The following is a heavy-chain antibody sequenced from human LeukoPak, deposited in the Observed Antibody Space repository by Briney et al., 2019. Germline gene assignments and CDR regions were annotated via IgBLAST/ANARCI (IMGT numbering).Heavy chain of an antibody. V-gene: IGHV3-74*01. CDR2: INGDGSST. CDR3: AKNEGTKYGCFDQ. D-gene: IGHD1-14*01. Sequence: PGGSLRLSCAASGFTFSSSWMHWVRQAPGKGLVWLSRINGDGSSTSYADSVKGRFTIYRDNAKNTLYLQVNSLRAEDTAVYYCAKNEGTKYGCFDQWGQGTLVTVSS. CDR1: GFTFSSSW. J-gene: IGHJ4*02.